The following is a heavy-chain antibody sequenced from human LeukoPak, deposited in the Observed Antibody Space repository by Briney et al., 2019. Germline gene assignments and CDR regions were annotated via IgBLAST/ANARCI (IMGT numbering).Heavy chain of an antibody. V-gene: IGHV4-61*02. CDR1: GGSISSGSYY. Sequence: PSETLSLTCTVSGGSISSGSYYWSWIRQPAGKGLEWIGRIYTSGSTNYNPSLKSRVTISVDTSKNQFSLKLSSVTAADTAVYYCARDYKYYDILTGPNWFDPWGQGTLVTVSS. J-gene: IGHJ5*02. CDR3: ARDYKYYDILTGPNWFDP. CDR2: IYTSGST. D-gene: IGHD3-9*01.